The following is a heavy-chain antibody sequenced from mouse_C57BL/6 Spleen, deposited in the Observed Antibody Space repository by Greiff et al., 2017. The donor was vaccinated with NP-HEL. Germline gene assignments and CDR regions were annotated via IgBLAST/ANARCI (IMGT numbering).Heavy chain of an antibody. CDR3: ARGRYDYDVGFAY. V-gene: IGHV1-55*01. Sequence: QVQLQQPGAELVKPGASVKMSCKASGYTFTSYWITWVKQRPGQGLEWIGDIYPGSGSTNYNEKFESKATLTVDTSSSTAYMQLSSLTSEDSAVYYCARGRYDYDVGFAYWGQGTLVTVSA. J-gene: IGHJ3*01. CDR2: IYPGSGST. CDR1: GYTFTSYW. D-gene: IGHD2-4*01.